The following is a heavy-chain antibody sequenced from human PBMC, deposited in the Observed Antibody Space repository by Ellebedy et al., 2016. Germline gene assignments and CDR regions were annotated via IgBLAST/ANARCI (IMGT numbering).Heavy chain of an antibody. V-gene: IGHV3-21*01. CDR1: GFTFSSYS. J-gene: IGHJ6*02. Sequence: GESLKISXAASGFTFSSYSMNWVRQAPGKGLEWVLSISSSSSYIYYADSVKGRFTISRDNAKNSLYLQMNSLRAEDTAVYYCARVGPLDDYYYGMDVWGQGTTVTVSS. CDR3: ARVGPLDDYYYGMDV. D-gene: IGHD3-16*02. CDR2: ISSSSSYI.